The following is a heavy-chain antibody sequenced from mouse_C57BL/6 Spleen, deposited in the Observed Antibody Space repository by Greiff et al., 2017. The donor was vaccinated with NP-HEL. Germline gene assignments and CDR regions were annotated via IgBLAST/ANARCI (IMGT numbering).Heavy chain of an antibody. V-gene: IGHV1-55*01. Sequence: QVQLQQPGAELVKPGASVKMSCKASGYTFTSYWIIWVKQRPGQGLEWIGDIYPGSGSTNYNEKFKSKATLTVDTSSSTAYMQLSSLTSEDSAVYYCARRITTVVATHWYFDVWGTGTTVTVSS. CDR3: ARRITTVVATHWYFDV. D-gene: IGHD1-1*01. CDR2: IYPGSGST. J-gene: IGHJ1*03. CDR1: GYTFTSYW.